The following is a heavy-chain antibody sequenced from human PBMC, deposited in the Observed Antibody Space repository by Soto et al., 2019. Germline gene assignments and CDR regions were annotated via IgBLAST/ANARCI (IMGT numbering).Heavy chain of an antibody. D-gene: IGHD2-2*01. Sequence: GASVQVSCQSSCSTFTSYGIIWVLQAPGQGLEWMGWISAYNGNTNYAQKLQGRVTMTTDTSTSTAYMELRSLRSDDTAVYYCARDIVVVPAASPFDYWGQGTLVTVSS. CDR2: ISAYNGNT. V-gene: IGHV1-18*04. CDR1: CSTFTSYG. J-gene: IGHJ4*02. CDR3: ARDIVVVPAASPFDY.